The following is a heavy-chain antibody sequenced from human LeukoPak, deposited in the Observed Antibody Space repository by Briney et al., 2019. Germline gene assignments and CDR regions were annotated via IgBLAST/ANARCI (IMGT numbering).Heavy chain of an antibody. Sequence: ASVKVSCKASGYTFTSYDINWVRQATGQGLEWMGWMNPNSGNTGYAQKFQGRVTMTRNTSISTACMELSSLRSEDTAVYYCARALSFAATPGYYYGMDVWGQGTTVTVSS. D-gene: IGHD2-15*01. V-gene: IGHV1-8*01. J-gene: IGHJ6*02. CDR1: GYTFTSYD. CDR3: ARALSFAATPGYYYGMDV. CDR2: MNPNSGNT.